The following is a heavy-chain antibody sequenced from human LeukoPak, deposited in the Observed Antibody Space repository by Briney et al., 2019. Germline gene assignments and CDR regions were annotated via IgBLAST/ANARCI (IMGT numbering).Heavy chain of an antibody. V-gene: IGHV3-53*01. CDR1: GFTFSDYY. CDR3: AKSGYNRFDY. D-gene: IGHD5-24*01. J-gene: IGHJ4*02. CDR2: IYKNAIT. Sequence: PGGSLRLSCATSGFTFSDYYMTWVRQAPGKGLEWVSVIYKNAITYYADTVEGRFTISRDNSKNTLYLQMNSLRAEDTAVYYCAKSGYNRFDYWGQGTLVTVSS.